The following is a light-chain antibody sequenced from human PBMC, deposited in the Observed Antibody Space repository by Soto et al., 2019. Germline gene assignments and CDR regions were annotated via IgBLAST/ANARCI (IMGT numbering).Light chain of an antibody. V-gene: IGLV3-1*01. CDR3: QTWDSSSGWV. CDR1: KLGDKY. Sequence: SYELTQPPSVSVSPGQTATISCSGDKLGDKYACWYQQKPGQSPVLVIYKDAKRPSGIPERFSGSNSGNTATLTISGTQTMDEADYYCQTWDSSSGWVFGTGTKVTVL. J-gene: IGLJ1*01. CDR2: KDA.